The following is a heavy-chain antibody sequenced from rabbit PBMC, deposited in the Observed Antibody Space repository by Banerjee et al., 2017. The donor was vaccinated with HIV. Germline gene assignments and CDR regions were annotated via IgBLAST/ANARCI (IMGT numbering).Heavy chain of an antibody. CDR2: IYAGKGSS. CDR1: GLDFSSSYW. V-gene: IGHV1S45*01. CDR3: ARIDPRYYSSDWDYFNL. J-gene: IGHJ4*01. D-gene: IGHD4-1*01. Sequence: QEQLVESGGDLVKPGASLTLTCKASGLDFSSSYWICWVRQAPGKGLEWIGCIYAGKGSSDYANWVNGRFTISSDSAQNTVDLQMNSLTAADTATYFCARIDPRYYSSDWDYFNLWGPGTLVTVS.